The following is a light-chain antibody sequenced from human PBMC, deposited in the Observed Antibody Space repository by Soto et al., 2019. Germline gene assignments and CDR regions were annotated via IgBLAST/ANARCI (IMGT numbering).Light chain of an antibody. V-gene: IGLV3-21*02. Sequence: SYELTQPPSVSVAPGQTATITCGGDNIGRKSVHWYQQKSGQAPVLVVYDDTDRPSGIPERFSGSNSGNPATLTISRVEAGDEADYYCHVWDSSSGHYVFGTGTKVTVL. CDR3: HVWDSSSGHYV. J-gene: IGLJ1*01. CDR2: DDT. CDR1: NIGRKS.